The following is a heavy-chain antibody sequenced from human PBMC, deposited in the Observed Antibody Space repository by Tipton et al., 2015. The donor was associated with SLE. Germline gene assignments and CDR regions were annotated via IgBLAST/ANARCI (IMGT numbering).Heavy chain of an antibody. Sequence: TLSLTCTVSGFSITNTYWWGWIRQPPGKGLEWIGYIYHSGSIHYNLSLQSRVTMSVDTSKNQFSLNLNSVTAVDTAVYYCAMPSRTGYKYYFDYWGQGALVTVSS. CDR1: GFSITNTYW. V-gene: IGHV4-28*05. J-gene: IGHJ4*02. CDR2: IYHSGSI. D-gene: IGHD5-24*01. CDR3: AMPSRTGYKYYFDY.